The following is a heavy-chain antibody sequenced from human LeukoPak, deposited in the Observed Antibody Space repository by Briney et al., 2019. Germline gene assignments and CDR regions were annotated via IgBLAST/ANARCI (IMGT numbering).Heavy chain of an antibody. CDR3: ARDVRLPRRAFDI. J-gene: IGHJ3*02. CDR2: ISAYNGST. V-gene: IGHV1-18*01. CDR1: GYTFTSYG. Sequence: ALVKVSCKASGYTFTSYGISWVRQAPGQGLEWMGWISAYNGSTNYAQKLQGRVTMTTDTSTSTAYMELRSLRSDDTAVYYCARDVRLPRRAFDIWGQGTMVTVSS. D-gene: IGHD5-18*01.